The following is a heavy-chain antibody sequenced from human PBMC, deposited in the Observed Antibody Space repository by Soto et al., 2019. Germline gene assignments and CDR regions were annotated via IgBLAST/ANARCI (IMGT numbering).Heavy chain of an antibody. J-gene: IGHJ5*02. V-gene: IGHV2-70*04. CDR3: ARIVGDSENWFDP. Sequence: GAALPYAAQPLTLTCRSSGFPLSTTGMRVSWIRQPPGKALEWLARIDWDDDKFYSTSLKTRLTISKDTSKNQVVLTMTNMDPVDTATYYCARIVGDSENWFDPWGQGTLVTVS. D-gene: IGHD4-17*01. CDR1: GFPLSTTGMR. CDR2: IDWDDDK.